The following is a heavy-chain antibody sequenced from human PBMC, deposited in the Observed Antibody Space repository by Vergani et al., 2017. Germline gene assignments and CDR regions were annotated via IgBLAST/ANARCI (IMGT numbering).Heavy chain of an antibody. J-gene: IGHJ6*03. CDR3: ARRVTKNYGAYYYYYYMDV. CDR1: GYIFSTYW. D-gene: IGHD3-16*01. V-gene: IGHV5-51*01. Sequence: VQLVQSGAEVKKPGASVKVSCKGSGYIFSTYWIAWVRKMPGKGLEWMGIINPADSEIRYSASFQGKVTISADKSISTAYLQWSSLKASDTAMYYCARRVTKNYGAYYYYYYMDVWGKGTTVTVSS. CDR2: INPADSEI.